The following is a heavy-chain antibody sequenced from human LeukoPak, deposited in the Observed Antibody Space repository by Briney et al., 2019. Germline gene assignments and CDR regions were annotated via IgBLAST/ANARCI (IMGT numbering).Heavy chain of an antibody. Sequence: GASVKVSCKVSGYTLTELSMHWVRQAPGKGLEWMGGFDPEDGETIYAQKFQGRVTMTEDTSTDTAYMELSSLRSEDTAVYYCATWPLRFLEWLSDPFDYWGQGTLVTVSS. CDR1: GYTLTELS. CDR3: ATWPLRFLEWLSDPFDY. CDR2: FDPEDGET. D-gene: IGHD3-3*01. V-gene: IGHV1-24*01. J-gene: IGHJ4*02.